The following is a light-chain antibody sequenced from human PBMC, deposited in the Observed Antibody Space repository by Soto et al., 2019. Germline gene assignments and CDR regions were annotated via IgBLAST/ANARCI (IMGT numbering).Light chain of an antibody. J-gene: IGLJ1*01. CDR1: SSDVGGYNY. CDR3: CSYTSSYTRV. Sequence: QSVLTQPASVSGSPGQSITISCTGTSSDVGGYNYVSWYQQHSGKVPKLIIYEVTNRPSGVSNRFSGSKSGNTASLTISGLQAEDEADYYCCSYTSSYTRVFGTGTKVNVL. CDR2: EVT. V-gene: IGLV2-14*01.